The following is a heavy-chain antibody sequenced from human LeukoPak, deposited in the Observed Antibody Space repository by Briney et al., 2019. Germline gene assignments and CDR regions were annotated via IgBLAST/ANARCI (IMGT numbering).Heavy chain of an antibody. J-gene: IGHJ3*02. D-gene: IGHD3-10*01. V-gene: IGHV3-64D*06. CDR1: GFTFMTSA. CDR2: INDYGNRI. CDR3: VKDRPGSYAFDI. Sequence: GGSLRLSCSAPGFTFMTSAMHWVRQAPGKGLEYVSSINDYGNRIHYAGSVKGRFSISRDTSTNTLYLQMSSLRPEDTAVYHCVKDRPGSYAFDIWGQGTMVTASS.